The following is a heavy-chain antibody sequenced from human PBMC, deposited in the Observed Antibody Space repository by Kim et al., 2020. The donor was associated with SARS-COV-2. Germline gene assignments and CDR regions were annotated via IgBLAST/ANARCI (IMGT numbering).Heavy chain of an antibody. CDR2: SP. D-gene: IGHD3-16*01. CDR3: ARVSDRGIDY. Sequence: SPNYHPSLKSRVTISVDTSKNQFSLKLSSVTAADTAVYYCARVSDRGIDYWGQGTLVTVSS. V-gene: IGHV4-59*01. J-gene: IGHJ4*02.